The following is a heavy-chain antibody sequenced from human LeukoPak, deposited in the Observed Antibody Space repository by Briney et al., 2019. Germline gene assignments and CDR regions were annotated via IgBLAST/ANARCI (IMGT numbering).Heavy chain of an antibody. CDR3: TRSFSLTLHYYDSSGYSFDY. D-gene: IGHD3-22*01. V-gene: IGHV3-49*04. Sequence: GGSLRLSCAASGFTFSSYAMSWVRQAPGKGLEWVGFIRSKAYGGTTEYAASVKGRFTISRDDSKSIAYLQMNSLKTEDTAVYYCTRSFSLTLHYYDSSGYSFDYWGQGTLVTVSS. CDR1: GFTFSSYA. CDR2: IRSKAYGGTT. J-gene: IGHJ4*02.